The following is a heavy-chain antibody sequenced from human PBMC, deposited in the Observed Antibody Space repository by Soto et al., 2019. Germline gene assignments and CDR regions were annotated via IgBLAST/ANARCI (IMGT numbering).Heavy chain of an antibody. J-gene: IGHJ5*02. V-gene: IGHV4-30-2*01. D-gene: IGHD3-3*01. CDR2: IYHIGST. CDR1: GGSISSGGYS. CDR3: GAPRITIFGVFTTPKWFDP. Sequence: SETLSLTCAVSGGSISSGGYSWSWIRQPPGKGLEWIGYIYHIGSTYYTPSLKSRVTISVDRSKNQFSLKLSSVTAADTAVYYSGAPRITIFGVFTTPKWFDPWGQVTLIALCS.